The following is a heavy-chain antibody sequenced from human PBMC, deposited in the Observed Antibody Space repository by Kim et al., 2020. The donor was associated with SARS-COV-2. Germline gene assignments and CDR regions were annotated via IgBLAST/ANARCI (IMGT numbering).Heavy chain of an antibody. V-gene: IGHV4-59*08. CDR3: ARAVTIFGVVTNNWFDP. Sequence: SETLSLTCTVSGGSISSYYWSWIRQPPGKGLEWIGYIYYSGSTNYNPSLKSRVTISVDTSKNQFSLKLSSVTAADTAVYYCARAVTIFGVVTNNWFDPWGQGTLVTVSS. CDR2: IYYSGST. J-gene: IGHJ5*02. CDR1: GGSISSYY. D-gene: IGHD3-3*01.